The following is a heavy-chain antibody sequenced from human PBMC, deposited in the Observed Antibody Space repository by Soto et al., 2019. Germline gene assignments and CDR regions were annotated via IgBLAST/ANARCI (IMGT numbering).Heavy chain of an antibody. V-gene: IGHV1-69*01. J-gene: IGHJ4*02. CDR2: IIPIFGTA. CDR1: GGTFSSYA. D-gene: IGHD3-22*01. CDR3: ARDRTPYYYDSSGYENFDY. Sequence: QVQLVQSGAEVKKPGSSVKVSCKASGGTFSSYAISWVRQAPGQGLEWMGGIIPIFGTANYAQKFQGRVTITADESTSTAYMELSSLRSEDTGVYYCARDRTPYYYDSSGYENFDYWGQGTLVTVSS.